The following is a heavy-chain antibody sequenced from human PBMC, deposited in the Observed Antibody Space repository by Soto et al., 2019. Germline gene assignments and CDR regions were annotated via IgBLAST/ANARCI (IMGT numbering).Heavy chain of an antibody. CDR1: GFTFSSYS. CDR3: ASDYYDSSGYKLAC. D-gene: IGHD3-22*01. Sequence: EVQLVESGGGLVKPGGSLRLSCAASGFTFSSYSMNWVRQAPGKGLEWVSSISSSSSYIYYADSVKGRFTISRDNAKNSLYLQRNSLRAEDTAVYYCASDYYDSSGYKLACWGQGTLVTVAS. J-gene: IGHJ4*02. CDR2: ISSSSSYI. V-gene: IGHV3-21*01.